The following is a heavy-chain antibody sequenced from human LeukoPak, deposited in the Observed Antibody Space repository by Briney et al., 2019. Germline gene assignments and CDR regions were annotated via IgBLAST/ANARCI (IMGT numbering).Heavy chain of an antibody. CDR2: IGGSGGST. J-gene: IGHJ5*02. V-gene: IGHV3-23*01. CDR3: AKVVVYEVVPAAMGPCFDP. CDR1: GFTFSSYA. D-gene: IGHD2-2*01. Sequence: GGSLRLSCAASGFTFSSYAMSWVRKAPGKGLEWVSAIGGSGGSTYYTDSVKGRFTISRDNSKNTLYLQMNSLRAEDTAVYYCAKVVVYEVVPAAMGPCFDPWGQGTLVTVSS.